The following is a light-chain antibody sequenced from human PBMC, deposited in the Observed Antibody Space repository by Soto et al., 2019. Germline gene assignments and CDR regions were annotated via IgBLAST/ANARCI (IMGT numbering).Light chain of an antibody. J-gene: IGKJ3*01. Sequence: DIQMTQSPSSLSASLGDRVTITCRASQTVSTFLNWYQQKPGKAPQLLIYAASRLQSGVPSRFSGSGSGTDFTLTISSLQPEDFATYYCQQSYFTPLTFGPGTKVDIK. CDR1: QTVSTF. V-gene: IGKV1-39*01. CDR3: QQSYFTPLT. CDR2: AAS.